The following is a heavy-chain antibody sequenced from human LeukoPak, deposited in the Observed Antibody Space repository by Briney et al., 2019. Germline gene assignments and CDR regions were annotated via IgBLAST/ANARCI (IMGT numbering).Heavy chain of an antibody. CDR3: ARGRGEHIVVVPAGP. D-gene: IGHD2-2*01. J-gene: IGHJ5*02. CDR2: IIPIFGTA. V-gene: IGHV1-69*01. Sequence: SVKVSCKASGGTFSSYAISWVRQAPGQGLEWMGGIIPIFGTANYAQRFQGRVTITADESTSTAYMELSSLRSEDTAVYYCARGRGEHIVVVPAGPWGQGTLVTVSS. CDR1: GGTFSSYA.